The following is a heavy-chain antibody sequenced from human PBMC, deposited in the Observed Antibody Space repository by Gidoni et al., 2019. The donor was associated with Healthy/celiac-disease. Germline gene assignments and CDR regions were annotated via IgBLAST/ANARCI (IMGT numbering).Heavy chain of an antibody. Sequence: QLQLQESGPGLVKPSEPLSLNCPVSGGSILRSSYYWGWICQPRGKGLEVIGSSYYSGRTYYNRSRKSRVTISVDTAKNKFSLKLSSVTAADTAGYYWARHAVVGGFYSVEIWGQGTMVTVSS. CDR1: GGSILRSSYY. D-gene: IGHD3-16*01. V-gene: IGHV4-39*01. J-gene: IGHJ3*02. CDR3: ARHAVVGGFYSVEI. CDR2: SYYSGRT.